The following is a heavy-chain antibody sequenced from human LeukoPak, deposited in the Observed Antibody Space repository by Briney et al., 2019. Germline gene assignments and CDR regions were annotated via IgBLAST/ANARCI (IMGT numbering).Heavy chain of an antibody. D-gene: IGHD4-17*01. J-gene: IGHJ4*02. CDR2: INADGGRT. CDR1: GFTFDDYA. CDR3: AKDLADYGDNGKDF. Sequence: PGGSLRLSCAASGFTFDDYAMHWVRQAPGKGLEWVSLINADGGRTYYADSVKGRFTISRDNSKNSLYLQMNSLRTEDTALYYCAKDLADYGDNGKDFWGQGTLVTVSS. V-gene: IGHV3-43*02.